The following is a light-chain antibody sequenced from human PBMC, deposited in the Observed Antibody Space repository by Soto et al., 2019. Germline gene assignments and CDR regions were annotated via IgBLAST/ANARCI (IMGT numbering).Light chain of an antibody. V-gene: IGLV2-14*01. J-gene: IGLJ1*01. CDR1: SSDVGGYHY. Sequence: QSALTQPASVTGSPGQSIPISCTGTSSDVGGYHYVSWYQQHPGKAPKLMIYAVSDPPSGVSNRFSGSKSGNTAFLAISGLQAEDEDHYYWSSYTSRSTMVVGTGTKVTVL. CDR2: AVS. CDR3: SSYTSRSTMV.